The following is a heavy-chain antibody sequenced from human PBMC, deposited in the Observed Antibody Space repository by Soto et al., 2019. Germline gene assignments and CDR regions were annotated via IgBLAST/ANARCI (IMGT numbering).Heavy chain of an antibody. J-gene: IGHJ4*02. V-gene: IGHV4-59*08. CDR3: ARHLRIAVAGTAVPSYFDY. Sequence: QVQLQESGPGLVKPSETLSLTCTDSGGSISSYYWSWIRQPPGKGLEWIGYIYYSGSTNYNPSLKSPVSISLHTSNNHFSLKLSSVTAADTAVYYCARHLRIAVAGTAVPSYFDYWGQGTLVTVSS. CDR2: IYYSGST. CDR1: GGSISSYY. D-gene: IGHD6-19*01.